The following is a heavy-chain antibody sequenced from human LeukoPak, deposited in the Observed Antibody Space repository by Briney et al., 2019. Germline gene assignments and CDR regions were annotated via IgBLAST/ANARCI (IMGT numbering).Heavy chain of an antibody. J-gene: IGHJ4*02. V-gene: IGHV3-23*01. CDR2: IVGDGSSS. CDR1: GFTFSGQT. Sequence: GGFLRLSCAASGFTFSGQTMSWVRQAPGKGLEWVSGIVGDGSSSYYADSVKGRFTISRDNFRNTLSLQMNSLRAEDSAIYYCAKDLLREDGYWESDYWGQGTVATVSS. D-gene: IGHD5-24*01. CDR3: AKDLLREDGYWESDY.